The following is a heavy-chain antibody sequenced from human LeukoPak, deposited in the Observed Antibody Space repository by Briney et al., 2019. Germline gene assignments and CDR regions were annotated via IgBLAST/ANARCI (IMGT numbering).Heavy chain of an antibody. D-gene: IGHD6-13*01. Sequence: PSETLSLTCAVYGGSFSGYYWSWIRQPPGKGLEWIGEINHSGSTNYNPSLKSRVTISVDTSKNQFSLKLSSVTAADTAVYYCARGRGSSWYRGLLSGLFFDYWGQGTLVTVSS. J-gene: IGHJ4*02. CDR2: INHSGST. V-gene: IGHV4-34*01. CDR1: GGSFSGYY. CDR3: ARGRGSSWYRGLLSGLFFDY.